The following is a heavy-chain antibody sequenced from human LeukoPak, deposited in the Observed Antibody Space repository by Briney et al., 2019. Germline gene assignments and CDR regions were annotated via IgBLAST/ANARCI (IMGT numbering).Heavy chain of an antibody. Sequence: GSLRLSCVASGFTFNIYPMTWVRQSPEKGLEWVSTIGTGGDTYYADSVKGRFTISRDDSENTLYLQMHSLGAEDTAVYYCAKSRVVDRRGYFDYWGQGTLVTVSS. CDR1: GFTFNIYP. J-gene: IGHJ4*02. CDR2: IGTGGDT. CDR3: AKSRVVDRRGYFDY. V-gene: IGHV3-23*01. D-gene: IGHD2-15*01.